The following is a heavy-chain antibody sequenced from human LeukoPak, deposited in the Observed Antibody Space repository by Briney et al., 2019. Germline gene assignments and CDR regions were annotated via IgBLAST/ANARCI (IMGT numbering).Heavy chain of an antibody. CDR2: INWNGYST. Sequence: GGSLRLSCAASGFTFDDYGFSWVRQAPGKGLQWVSGINWNGYSTGYADSVKGRFSISRDNAKNSLYLQMNSLRAEDTALYYCARAPNIGSYWPLDYWGQGTLVTVSS. CDR1: GFTFDDYG. J-gene: IGHJ4*02. D-gene: IGHD1-26*01. V-gene: IGHV3-20*04. CDR3: ARAPNIGSYWPLDY.